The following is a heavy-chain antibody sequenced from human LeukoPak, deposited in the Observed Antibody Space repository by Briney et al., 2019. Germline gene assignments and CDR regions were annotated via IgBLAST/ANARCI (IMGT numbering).Heavy chain of an antibody. J-gene: IGHJ6*02. D-gene: IGHD3-10*01. Sequence: GGSLRLSCAASGFTFDDYAMHWVRQAPGKGLEWVSGISWNSGSIGYADSVKGRFTISRDNAKNSLYLQINSLRAEDPALYYCAKDMGYGSGSYHYYYYYGMDVWGQGTTVTVSS. CDR3: AKDMGYGSGSYHYYYYYGMDV. CDR1: GFTFDDYA. CDR2: ISWNSGSI. V-gene: IGHV3-9*01.